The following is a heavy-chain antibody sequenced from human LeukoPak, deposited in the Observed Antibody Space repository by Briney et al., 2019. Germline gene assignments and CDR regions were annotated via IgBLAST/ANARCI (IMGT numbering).Heavy chain of an antibody. J-gene: IGHJ5*02. V-gene: IGHV4-31*03. D-gene: IGHD6-25*01. CDR1: GGSISSGGYY. CDR3: ASEIRSVRSNWFDP. Sequence: PSQTLSLTCTVSGGSISSGGYYWRWIRQHPGKGLEWIGYIYYSGSTYYNPSLKSRVTISVDTSKNQFSLKLSSVTAADTAVYYCASEIRSVRSNWFDPWGQGTLVTVSS. CDR2: IYYSGST.